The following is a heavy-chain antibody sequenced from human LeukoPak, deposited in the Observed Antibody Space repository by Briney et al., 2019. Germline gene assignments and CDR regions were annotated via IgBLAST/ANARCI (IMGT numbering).Heavy chain of an antibody. Sequence: SETLSLTCTVSGGSISSGGYYWSWIRQHPGKGLEWIGYIYYSGSTYYNPSLKSRVTISVDTSKNQFSLKLSSVTAADTAVYYCARRSSRWHSHDHRGQGTLVTVSS. J-gene: IGHJ4*02. D-gene: IGHD6-13*01. V-gene: IGHV4-31*03. CDR2: IYYSGST. CDR3: ARRSSRWHSHDH. CDR1: GGSISSGGYY.